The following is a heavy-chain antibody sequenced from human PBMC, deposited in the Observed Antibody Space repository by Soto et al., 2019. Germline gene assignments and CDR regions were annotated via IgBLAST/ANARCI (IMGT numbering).Heavy chain of an antibody. CDR3: THMGGLGLYGVAV. Sequence: QITLKESCPTLVKPTQTLTLTCTFSGFSLSTSGLGVGWVRQPPGKALEWLALIYSNDDKRLSTSLKSRLTINNDTSKNRVGVKIYNMDTVDIATYYCTHMGGLGLYGVAVWVQGATMSVFS. D-gene: IGHD3-16*01. V-gene: IGHV2-5*01. CDR1: GFSLSTSGLG. J-gene: IGHJ6*02. CDR2: IYSNDDK.